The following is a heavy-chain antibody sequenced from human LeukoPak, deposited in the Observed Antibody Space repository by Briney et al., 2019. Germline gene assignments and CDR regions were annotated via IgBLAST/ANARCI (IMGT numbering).Heavy chain of an antibody. CDR1: GYSFTSYW. J-gene: IGHJ4*02. CDR2: INLGDSDT. CDR3: ARDFGPYYYDSSGTGY. D-gene: IGHD3-22*01. V-gene: IGHV5-51*01. Sequence: GESLKISCKGSGYSFTSYWIGWVRQMPGKGLEWMGIINLGDSDTRYSPSFQGQVTISADKSISTAYLQWSSLKASDTAMYYCARDFGPYYYDSSGTGYWGQGTLVTVSS.